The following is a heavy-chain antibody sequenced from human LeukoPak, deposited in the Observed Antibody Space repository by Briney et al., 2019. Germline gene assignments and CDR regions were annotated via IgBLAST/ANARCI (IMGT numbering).Heavy chain of an antibody. CDR2: IKSKTDGGTT. J-gene: IGHJ6*03. V-gene: IGHV3-15*01. Sequence: GGSLRLSCAASGFTFSNAWMSWVRRAPGKGLEWVGLIKSKTDGGTTDYAAPVKGRFTISRDDSNNTLYLQMNSLKTEDTAVYYCTLRAVPAAWGYYYYYYMDVWGKGTTVTVSS. CDR1: GFTFSNAW. CDR3: TLRAVPAAWGYYYYYYMDV. D-gene: IGHD2-2*01.